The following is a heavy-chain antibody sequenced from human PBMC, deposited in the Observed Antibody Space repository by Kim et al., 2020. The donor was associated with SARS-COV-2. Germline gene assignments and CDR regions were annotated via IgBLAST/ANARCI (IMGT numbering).Heavy chain of an antibody. V-gene: IGHV3-66*01. D-gene: IGHD6-6*01. CDR3: ARDFVPFY. CDR2: DAGT. Sequence: DAGTFYTDSVRGRLTIARDNSKNTVYLQMNSLRVEDTAVYYCARDFVPFYWGQGTLVTVSS. J-gene: IGHJ4*02.